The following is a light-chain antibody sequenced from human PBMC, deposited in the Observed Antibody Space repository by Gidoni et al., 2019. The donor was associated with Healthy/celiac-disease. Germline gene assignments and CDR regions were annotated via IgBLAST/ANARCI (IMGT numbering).Light chain of an antibody. CDR2: DAS. Sequence: ILFTQSPATLTLSPGERATISCRASQSVSSYLAWNQQKPGHDPRLLIYDASNRATGIPARFSGSGSVTDFTLTISSLEPEDFAVYYCQQRSNWPWTFGQGTKVEIK. V-gene: IGKV3-11*01. J-gene: IGKJ1*01. CDR1: QSVSSY. CDR3: QQRSNWPWT.